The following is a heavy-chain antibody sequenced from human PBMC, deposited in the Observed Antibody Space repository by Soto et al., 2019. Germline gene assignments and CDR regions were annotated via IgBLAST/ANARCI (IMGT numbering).Heavy chain of an antibody. D-gene: IGHD5-12*01. Sequence: EVQLVESGGGLVQPGGSLRLSCVASGVTFGTYWMSWVRQAPGKVLEWVANIKQDGSEKYYVDSVKGRFTISRDNAKNPLYQQMNSMRAEDTAAYYCARDGIRISGYSGNDEEKPFDHWGQGTLVTVSS. CDR3: ARDGIRISGYSGNDEEKPFDH. J-gene: IGHJ4*02. V-gene: IGHV3-7*01. CDR1: GVTFGTYW. CDR2: IKQDGSEK.